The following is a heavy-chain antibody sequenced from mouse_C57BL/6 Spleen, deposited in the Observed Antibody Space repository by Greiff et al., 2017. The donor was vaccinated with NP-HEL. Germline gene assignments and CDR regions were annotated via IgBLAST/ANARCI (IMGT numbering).Heavy chain of an antibody. D-gene: IGHD2-4*01. V-gene: IGHV5-4*01. CDR3: ARGGLRSTMITTLYYYAMDY. Sequence: EVQRVESGGGLVKPGGSLKLSCAASGFTFSSYAMSWVRQTPEKRLEWVATISDGGSYTYYTDNVKGRFTIYRDNAKNNLYLQMSHLKSEDTAMYYCARGGLRSTMITTLYYYAMDYWGQGTSVTVSS. CDR2: ISDGGSYT. CDR1: GFTFSSYA. J-gene: IGHJ4*01.